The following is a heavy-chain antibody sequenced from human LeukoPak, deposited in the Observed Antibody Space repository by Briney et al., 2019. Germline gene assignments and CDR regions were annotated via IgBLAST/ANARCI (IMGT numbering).Heavy chain of an antibody. Sequence: ASVKVSCKASGYTFTSYGISWVRQAPGQGLEWMGWISAYNGNTNYAQKLRGRVTMTTDTSTSTAYMELRSLRSDDTAVYYCARDLGGEVYYYYYMDVWGKGTTVTVSS. V-gene: IGHV1-18*01. D-gene: IGHD4-17*01. CDR3: ARDLGGEVYYYYYMDV. CDR1: GYTFTSYG. CDR2: ISAYNGNT. J-gene: IGHJ6*03.